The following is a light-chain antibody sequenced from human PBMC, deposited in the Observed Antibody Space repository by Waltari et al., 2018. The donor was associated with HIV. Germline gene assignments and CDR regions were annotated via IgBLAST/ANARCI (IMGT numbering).Light chain of an antibody. CDR2: RSD. V-gene: IGLV1-44*01. CDR3: ASWDDSLNGVI. CDR1: TSNIGTRP. J-gene: IGLJ2*01. Sequence: QSVLTQPPSASGTPGPRVTISCSGSTSNIGTRPANWYQQWAGSAPTLLIYRSDRRPSGVPDRFSGSKSATSASLAISGLQSEDEATYYCASWDDSLNGVIFGGGTELTVL.